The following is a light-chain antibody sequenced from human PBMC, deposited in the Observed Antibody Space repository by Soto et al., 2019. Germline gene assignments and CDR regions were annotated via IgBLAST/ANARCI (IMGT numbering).Light chain of an antibody. Sequence: EIVMTQFPATLSVSPGERVTLSCRASQSVRSNLAWYQQKPCQAPRLLIYGASTRATGLPARFSGSGSGTDFTPTISSLQSEDFAVYYCQQYKTWPPITFGQGTRLEIK. CDR3: QQYKTWPPIT. CDR2: GAS. J-gene: IGKJ5*01. CDR1: QSVRSN. V-gene: IGKV3-15*01.